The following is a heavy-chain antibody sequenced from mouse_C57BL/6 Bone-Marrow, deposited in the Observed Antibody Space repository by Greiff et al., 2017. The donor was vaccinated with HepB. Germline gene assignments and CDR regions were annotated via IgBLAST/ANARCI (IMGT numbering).Heavy chain of an antibody. V-gene: IGHV1-85*01. CDR3: ARSIYYGSSYGYFDV. Sequence: VKLQESGPELVKPGASVKLSCKASGYTFTSYDINWVKQRPGQGLEWIGWIYPRDGSTKYNEKFKGKATLTVDTSSSTAYMELHSLTSEDSAVYFCARSIYYGSSYGYFDVWGTGTTVTVSS. CDR1: GYTFTSYD. CDR2: IYPRDGST. J-gene: IGHJ1*03. D-gene: IGHD1-1*01.